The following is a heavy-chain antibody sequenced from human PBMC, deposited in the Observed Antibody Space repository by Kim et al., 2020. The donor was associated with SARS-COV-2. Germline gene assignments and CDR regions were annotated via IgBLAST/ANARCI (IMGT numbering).Heavy chain of an antibody. J-gene: IGHJ3*02. V-gene: IGHV4-39*01. Sequence: SLKSRVTISVDTSKNQFSLKLSSVTAADTAVYYCARQLIIAAANLNAFDIWGQGTMVTVSS. CDR3: ARQLIIAAANLNAFDI. D-gene: IGHD6-13*01.